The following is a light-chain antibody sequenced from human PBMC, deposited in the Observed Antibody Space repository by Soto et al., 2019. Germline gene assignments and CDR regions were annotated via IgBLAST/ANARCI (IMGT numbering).Light chain of an antibody. Sequence: DIQMTQSPSSLFASVGDRVTITCRASQTVRTYLNWYQQRPGKAPTLLIYAASSLQSSVPPRFSGAGSETDFTITINCLQPEEFAPYYCQQTFSPPITFGHGTRLE. V-gene: IGKV1-39*01. CDR3: QQTFSPPIT. CDR2: AAS. J-gene: IGKJ5*01. CDR1: QTVRTY.